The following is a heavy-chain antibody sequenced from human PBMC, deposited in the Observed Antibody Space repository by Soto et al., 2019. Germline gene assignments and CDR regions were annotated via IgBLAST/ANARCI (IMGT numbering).Heavy chain of an antibody. CDR1: GFTFTSSA. V-gene: IGHV1-58*01. CDR2: IVVGSGNT. D-gene: IGHD5-12*01. CDR3: AAKSVRGYSGYGPGAFDI. J-gene: IGHJ3*02. Sequence: ASVKVSCKASGFTFTSSAVQWVRQARGQRLEWIGWIVVGSGNTNYAQKFQERVTITRDMSTSTAYMELSSLRSEDTAVYYCAAKSVRGYSGYGPGAFDIWGQGTMVTVSS.